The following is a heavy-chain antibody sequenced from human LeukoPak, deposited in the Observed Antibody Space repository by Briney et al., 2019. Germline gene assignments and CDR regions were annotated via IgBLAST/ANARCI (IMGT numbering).Heavy chain of an antibody. J-gene: IGHJ4*02. CDR3: AKGDSSTPKYYLGY. CDR1: GFTFDDYG. Sequence: GGSLRLSCAASGFTFDDYGMSWVRQAPGKGLEWVSGINWNSGSIDYADSVKGRFTISRDNAKNSLYLQMNSLRAEDTALYYCAKGDSSTPKYYLGYWGQGTLVTVSS. CDR2: INWNSGSI. D-gene: IGHD3-22*01. V-gene: IGHV3-20*04.